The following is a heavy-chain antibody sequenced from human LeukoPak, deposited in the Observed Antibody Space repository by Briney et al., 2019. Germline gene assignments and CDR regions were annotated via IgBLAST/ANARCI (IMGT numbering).Heavy chain of an antibody. Sequence: SETLSLTCAVYGGSFSGYYWSWIRQPPGKGLEWIGEINHSGSTNYNPSLKSRVTISVDTSKNQFSLKLSSVTAADTAVYYCARGCYDFWSGYYNCKVLFDPWGQGTLVTVSS. CDR2: INHSGST. CDR1: GGSFSGYY. V-gene: IGHV4-34*01. D-gene: IGHD3-3*01. CDR3: ARGCYDFWSGYYNCKVLFDP. J-gene: IGHJ5*02.